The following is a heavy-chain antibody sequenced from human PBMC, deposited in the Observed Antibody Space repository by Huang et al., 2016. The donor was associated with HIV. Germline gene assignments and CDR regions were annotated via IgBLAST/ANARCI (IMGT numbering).Heavy chain of an antibody. CDR1: GGHRSGHY. D-gene: IGHD3-16*01. Sequence: QVRLHQWGTGLVRPSETLSLTCAVYGGHRSGHYWSWVRLPPGGSLEWLGAVNHRGSANYNPSLKSRLSMSIDTSKKQFSLKLGSVTAADTALYYCARSLMGEDPFDIWGQGTLVTVSS. J-gene: IGHJ3*02. V-gene: IGHV4-34*01. CDR3: ARSLMGEDPFDI. CDR2: VNHRGSA.